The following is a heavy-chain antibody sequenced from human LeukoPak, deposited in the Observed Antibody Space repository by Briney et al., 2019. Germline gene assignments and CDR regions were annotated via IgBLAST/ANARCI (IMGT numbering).Heavy chain of an antibody. Sequence: SETLSLTCTVSGYSISSGYYWSWIRQPPGKGLEWIGYIYYSGSTNYNPSLKSRVTISVDTSKNQFSLKLSSVTAADTAVYYCARSQGYCSGGSCLQGDWFDPWGQGTLVTVSS. CDR2: IYYSGST. CDR1: GYSISSGYY. CDR3: ARSQGYCSGGSCLQGDWFDP. V-gene: IGHV4-61*01. D-gene: IGHD2-15*01. J-gene: IGHJ5*02.